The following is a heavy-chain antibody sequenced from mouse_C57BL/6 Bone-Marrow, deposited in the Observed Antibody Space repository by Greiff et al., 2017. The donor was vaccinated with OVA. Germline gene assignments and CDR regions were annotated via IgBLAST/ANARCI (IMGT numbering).Heavy chain of an antibody. J-gene: IGHJ4*01. CDR1: GFSLTSYG. CDR2: IWSGGST. CDR3: ARRGDLLLPTNAMDY. Sequence: VKLVESGPGLVQPSQSLSITCTVSGFSLTSYGVHWVRQSPGKGLEWLGVIWSGGSTDYNAAFISRLSISKDNSKSQVFFKMNSLQADDTAIYYCARRGDLLLPTNAMDYWGQGTSVTVSS. V-gene: IGHV2-2*01. D-gene: IGHD1-1*01.